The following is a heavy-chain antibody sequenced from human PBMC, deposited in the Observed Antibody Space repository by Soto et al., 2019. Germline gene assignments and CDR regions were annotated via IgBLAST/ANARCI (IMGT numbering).Heavy chain of an antibody. CDR3: ARTVVVTATIGNWFDP. D-gene: IGHD2-21*02. J-gene: IGHJ5*02. CDR1: GYTFTNYW. Sequence: GESLKISCEASGYTFTNYWIGWVRQMPGTGLEWMGIIYPRDSDTRYSPSFQDQVTMSVDKSIGTAYLQWSSLKASDAAMYYCARTVVVTATIGNWFDPWGQGTLVTVSS. V-gene: IGHV5-51*01. CDR2: IYPRDSDT.